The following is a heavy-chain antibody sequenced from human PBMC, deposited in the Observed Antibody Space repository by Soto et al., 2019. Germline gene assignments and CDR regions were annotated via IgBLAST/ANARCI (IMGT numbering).Heavy chain of an antibody. CDR3: ASLRFLEWLLPWFDP. D-gene: IGHD3-3*01. CDR1: GGSISSSSYY. V-gene: IGHV4-39*01. Sequence: QLQLRESGPGLVKPSETLSLTCTVSGGSISSSSYYWGWIRQPPGKGLEWIGSIYYSGSTYYNPSLKSRVTIAVDTSKNQFSLKLSSVTAADTAVYYCASLRFLEWLLPWFDPWGQGTLVTVSS. CDR2: IYYSGST. J-gene: IGHJ5*02.